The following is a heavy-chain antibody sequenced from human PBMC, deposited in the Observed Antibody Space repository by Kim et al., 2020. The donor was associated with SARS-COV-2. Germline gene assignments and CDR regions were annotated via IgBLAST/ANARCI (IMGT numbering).Heavy chain of an antibody. D-gene: IGHD4-17*01. V-gene: IGHV1-69*13. Sequence: SVKVSCKASGGTFSSYAFSWVRQAPGQGLEWMGAIIPIFGTANYAQKFQGRVTITADESTSTAYMELSSLRSEDTAVYYCARENYGDCVWFEPWGRGTRATVS. CDR2: IIPIFGTA. CDR3: ARENYGDCVWFEP. CDR1: GGTFSSYA. J-gene: IGHJ5*02.